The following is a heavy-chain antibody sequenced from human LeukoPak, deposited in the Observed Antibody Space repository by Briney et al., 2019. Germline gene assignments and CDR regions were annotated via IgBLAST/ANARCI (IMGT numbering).Heavy chain of an antibody. CDR1: GFTFSHYW. J-gene: IGHJ4*02. Sequence: GGSLRLSCAASGFTFSHYWMHWVRQAPGKGLVWVSRIESDGGRTDYADSLKGRFTISRDNAKNTLYLEMNSLRAEDTAVYYCARVGHRSSTACFIDYWGQGTLVTVSS. V-gene: IGHV3-74*01. D-gene: IGHD2-2*01. CDR2: IESDGGRT. CDR3: ARVGHRSSTACFIDY.